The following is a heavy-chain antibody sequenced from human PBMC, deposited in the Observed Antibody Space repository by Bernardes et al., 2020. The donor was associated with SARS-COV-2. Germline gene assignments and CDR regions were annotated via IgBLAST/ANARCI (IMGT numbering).Heavy chain of an antibody. J-gene: IGHJ6*02. CDR2: INPNSGGT. D-gene: IGHD2-2*01. V-gene: IGHV1-2*04. CDR3: ARDFYAPGPYCSSTSCPYYYYYGMDV. Sequence: ASVKVSCKASGYTFTGYYMHWVRQAPGQGLEWMGWINPNSGGTNYAQKFQGWVTMTRDTSISTAYMELSRLRSDDTAVYYCARDFYAPGPYCSSTSCPYYYYYGMDVWGQGTTVTVSS. CDR1: GYTFTGYY.